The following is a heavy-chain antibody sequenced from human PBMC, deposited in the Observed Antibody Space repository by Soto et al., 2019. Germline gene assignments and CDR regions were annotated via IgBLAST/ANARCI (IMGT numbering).Heavy chain of an antibody. D-gene: IGHD1-1*01. CDR3: AREPSTAKPEGVDF. V-gene: IGHV1-2*02. Sequence: QVQLVQSGAEVRKPGASVKVSCKASGYTFSDYYIHCVRQAPGQGLEWMGWINPNSGGTKYAPKFQGGVTMTRDTAITTAYMELSRLRSGDTAVDYCAREPSTAKPEGVDFWGQGTLVTVPS. CDR1: GYTFSDYY. CDR2: INPNSGGT. J-gene: IGHJ4*02.